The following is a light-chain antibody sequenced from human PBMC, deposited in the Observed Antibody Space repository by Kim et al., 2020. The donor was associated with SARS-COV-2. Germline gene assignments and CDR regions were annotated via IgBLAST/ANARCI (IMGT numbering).Light chain of an antibody. CDR2: WAS. Sequence: DIQMTQSPSTLSASIGDRVTITCRASQCVGTFLAWYQQKPGKAPELLIYWASRLESGVPTRFSGSGSGTDFTLTISSLQPDDFATFYCQQYISTWTFGQGTKVEIK. CDR1: QCVGTF. CDR3: QQYISTWT. J-gene: IGKJ1*01. V-gene: IGKV1-5*03.